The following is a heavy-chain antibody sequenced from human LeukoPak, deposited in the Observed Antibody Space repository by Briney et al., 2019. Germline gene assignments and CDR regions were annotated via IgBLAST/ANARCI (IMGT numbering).Heavy chain of an antibody. D-gene: IGHD2-2*01. CDR2: INHSGST. V-gene: IGHV4-34*01. J-gene: IGHJ1*01. Sequence: SETLSLTCAVYGGSFSGYYWSWIRQPPGKGLEWIGEINHSGSTNYSPSLKSRVTISVDTSKNQFSLKLSSVTAADTAVYYCARAASLGYCSSTSCYAPPGYFQHWGQGTLVTVSS. CDR3: ARAASLGYCSSTSCYAPPGYFQH. CDR1: GGSFSGYY.